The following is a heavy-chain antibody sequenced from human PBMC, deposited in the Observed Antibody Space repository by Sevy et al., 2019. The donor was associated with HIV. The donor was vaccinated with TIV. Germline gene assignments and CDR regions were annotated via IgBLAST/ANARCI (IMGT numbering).Heavy chain of an antibody. CDR3: ARDSGLRGISGDFVY. CDR1: GYTFTTRG. V-gene: IGHV1-18*01. D-gene: IGHD3-10*01. CDR2: ISAYGDT. J-gene: IGHJ4*02. Sequence: ASVKVSCTASGYTFTTRGLTWVRQAPGQGLEWMGWISAYGDTDYAQQVQGRITMTTDTSTKTAYMELRNLRSDDTAVYYCARDSGLRGISGDFVYWGQGTLVTASS.